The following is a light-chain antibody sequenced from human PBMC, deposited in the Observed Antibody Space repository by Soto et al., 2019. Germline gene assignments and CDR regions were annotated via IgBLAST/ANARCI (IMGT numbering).Light chain of an antibody. Sequence: IVLTQSPATLSLPPGERATLSCRASQSVSSYLAWYQQKPGQAPRLLIYDASNRTTGIPARFSGSGSGTDFTLTISSLEPEDFAVYYCQQRSNWLTFGQGTRLEIK. V-gene: IGKV3-11*01. CDR1: QSVSSY. CDR2: DAS. J-gene: IGKJ5*01. CDR3: QQRSNWLT.